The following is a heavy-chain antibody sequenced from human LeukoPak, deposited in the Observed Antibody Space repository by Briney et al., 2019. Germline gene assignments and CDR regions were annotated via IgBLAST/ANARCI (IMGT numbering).Heavy chain of an antibody. CDR3: AKGDDILTGYYMCNY. J-gene: IGHJ4*02. CDR2: ISYDGSNK. CDR1: GFTFSSYA. Sequence: PGRSLRLSCAASGFTFSSYAMHWVRQAPGKGLEWVAVISYDGSNKYYADSVKGRFTISRDNSKNTLYLQMNSLRAEDTAVYYCAKGDDILTGYYMCNYWGQGTLVTVSS. V-gene: IGHV3-30*04. D-gene: IGHD3-9*01.